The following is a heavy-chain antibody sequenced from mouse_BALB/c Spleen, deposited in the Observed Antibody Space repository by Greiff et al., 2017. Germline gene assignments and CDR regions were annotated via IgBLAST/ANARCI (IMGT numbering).Heavy chain of an antibody. Sequence: EVKLMESGGGLVQPGGSRKLSCAASGFTFSSFGMHWVRQAPEKGLEWVAYISSGSSTIYYADTVKGRFTISRDNPKNTLFLQMTSLRSEDTAMYYCARALVAYYYAMDYWGQGTSVTVSS. J-gene: IGHJ4*01. CDR3: ARALVAYYYAMDY. CDR2: ISSGSSTI. V-gene: IGHV5-17*02. D-gene: IGHD1-1*01. CDR1: GFTFSSFG.